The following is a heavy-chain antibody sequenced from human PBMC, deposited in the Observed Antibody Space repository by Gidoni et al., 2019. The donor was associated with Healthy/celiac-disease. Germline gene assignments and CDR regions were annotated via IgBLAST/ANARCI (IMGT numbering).Heavy chain of an antibody. V-gene: IGHV3-30*18. D-gene: IGHD2-15*01. CDR1: GFTFSSYG. CDR3: AKDPYCSGGSCYHPDYYYYGMDV. Sequence: QVQLVESGGGVVQPGRSLRLSCAASGFTFSSYGMHWVRQAPGKGLEWVAVISYDGSNKYYADSVKGRFTISRDNSKNTLYLQMNSLRAEDTAVYYCAKDPYCSGGSCYHPDYYYYGMDVWGQGTTVTVSS. J-gene: IGHJ6*02. CDR2: ISYDGSNK.